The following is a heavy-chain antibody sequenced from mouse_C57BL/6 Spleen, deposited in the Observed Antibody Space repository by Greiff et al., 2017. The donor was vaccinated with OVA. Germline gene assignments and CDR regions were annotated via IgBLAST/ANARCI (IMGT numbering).Heavy chain of an antibody. D-gene: IGHD2-14*01. CDR1: GFSFNTYA. V-gene: IGHV10-1*01. CDR2: IRSKSNNYAT. Sequence: EVQVVESGGGLVQPKGSLKLSCAASGFSFNTYAMNWVRQAPGKGLEWVARIRSKSNNYATYYADSVKDRFTISRDDSESMLYLQMNNLKTEDTAMYYCVRQGTCMDYWGQGTSVTVSS. J-gene: IGHJ4*01. CDR3: VRQGTCMDY.